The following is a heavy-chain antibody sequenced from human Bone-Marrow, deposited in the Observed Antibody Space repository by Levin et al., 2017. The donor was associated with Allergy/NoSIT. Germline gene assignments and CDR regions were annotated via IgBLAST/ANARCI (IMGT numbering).Heavy chain of an antibody. CDR2: MNTYNGDT. J-gene: IGHJ4*02. CDR3: LGEEAATYYFDN. CDR1: RYPFSDYY. V-gene: IGHV1-2*02. Sequence: ASVKVSCKASRYPFSDYYIHWVRQAPGQGLEWMVCMNTYNGDTFSAQKFRGRVTMTRDMSITTAYMELSRLTSDDTAVYYCLGEEAATYYFDNWGQGTLVTVSS.